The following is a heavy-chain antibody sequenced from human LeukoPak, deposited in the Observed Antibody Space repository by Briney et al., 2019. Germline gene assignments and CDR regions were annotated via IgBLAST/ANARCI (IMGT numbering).Heavy chain of an antibody. J-gene: IGHJ5*02. V-gene: IGHV4-59*01. CDR1: GDSIITYY. Sequence: SETLSLTCTVSGDSIITYYWSWIRQPPGEGLEWIGYIYSSGSTKYNPTLNSRVAIFIDTSKNQFSLRLNSVTAADTAVYYCARLPQGLYWFDPWGQGTLVTVSS. CDR3: ARLPQGLYWFDP. CDR2: IYSSGST.